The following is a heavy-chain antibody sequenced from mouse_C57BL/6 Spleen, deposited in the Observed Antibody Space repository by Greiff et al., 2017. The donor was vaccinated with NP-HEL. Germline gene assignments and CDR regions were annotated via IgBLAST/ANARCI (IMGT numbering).Heavy chain of an antibody. Sequence: EVMLVESGGGLVQPGGSLKLSCAASGFTFSDYYMYWVRQTPEKRLEWVAYISNGGGSTYYPDTVKGRFTISRDNAKNTLYLQMSRLKSEDTAMYYCARVDFAYWGQGTLVTVSA. CDR2: ISNGGGST. CDR1: GFTFSDYY. V-gene: IGHV5-12*01. J-gene: IGHJ3*01. CDR3: ARVDFAY.